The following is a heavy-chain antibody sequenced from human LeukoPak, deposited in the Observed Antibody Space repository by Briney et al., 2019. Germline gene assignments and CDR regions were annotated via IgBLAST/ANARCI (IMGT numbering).Heavy chain of an antibody. CDR2: FGTRHTHI. CDR1: GFTFSGFW. V-gene: IGHV3-23*01. D-gene: IGHD2-21*02. J-gene: IGHJ6*02. Sequence: GGSLRLSCAVSGFTFSGFWMSWSRQAPGKGLEWVALFGTRHTHIFYADSVEGRFAISRDNSKNTVYLQTNSLRVEDAAVYYCAARLPLYGMDVWGQGTTVTVSS. CDR3: AARLPLYGMDV.